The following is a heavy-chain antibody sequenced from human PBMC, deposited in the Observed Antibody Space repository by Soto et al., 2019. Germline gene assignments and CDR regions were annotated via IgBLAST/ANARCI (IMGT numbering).Heavy chain of an antibody. CDR1: GGSISSSSYY. J-gene: IGHJ1*01. D-gene: IGHD3-22*01. Sequence: SETLSLTCTVSGGSISSSSYYWGWIRQPPGKGLEWIGSIYYSGSTYYNPSLKSRVTISVDTSKNQFSLKLSCVTAADTAVYYCAREDYYDSSGYYYEYFQHWGQGTLVTVSS. CDR3: AREDYYDSSGYYYEYFQH. V-gene: IGHV4-39*02. CDR2: IYYSGST.